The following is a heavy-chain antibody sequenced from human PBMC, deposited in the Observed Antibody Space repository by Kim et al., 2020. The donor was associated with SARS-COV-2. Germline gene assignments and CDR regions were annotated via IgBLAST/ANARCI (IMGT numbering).Heavy chain of an antibody. CDR3: ARVVHQWLVPFDY. Sequence: GGSLRLSCAASGFTFSSYSMNWVRQAPGKGLEWVSYISSSSSTIYYADSVKGRFTISRDNAKNSLYLQMNSLRAEDTAVYYCARVVHQWLVPFDYWGQGTLVTVSS. CDR1: GFTFSSYS. CDR2: ISSSSSTI. D-gene: IGHD6-19*01. V-gene: IGHV3-48*04. J-gene: IGHJ4*02.